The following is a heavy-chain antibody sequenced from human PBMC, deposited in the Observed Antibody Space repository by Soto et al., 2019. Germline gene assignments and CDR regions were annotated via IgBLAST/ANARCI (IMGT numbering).Heavy chain of an antibody. CDR1: GYRFTSYW. V-gene: IGHV5-51*01. Sequence: GESLKISGKGSGYRFTSYWIGWVRQMPGKGLEWMGIIYPGDSDTRYSPSFQGQVTISADKSISTAYLQWSSLKASDTAIYYCARTAAAGKYYYAMDVWGQGTTVTVSS. CDR2: IYPGDSDT. J-gene: IGHJ6*02. CDR3: ARTAAAGKYYYAMDV. D-gene: IGHD6-13*01.